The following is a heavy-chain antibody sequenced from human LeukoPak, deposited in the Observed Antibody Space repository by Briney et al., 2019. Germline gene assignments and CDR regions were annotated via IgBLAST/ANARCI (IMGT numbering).Heavy chain of an antibody. CDR2: ISSSSTI. V-gene: IGHV3-69-1*01. CDR1: GFTFSDYY. CDR3: ARAVATIEDY. J-gene: IGHJ4*02. Sequence: GGSLRLSCAASGFTFSDYYMNWVPQAPGKGLEWVSSISSSSTIYYADSVKGRFTISRDNAKNSLYLQMNNLRADDTARYYCARAVATIEDYWGQGTLVTVSS. D-gene: IGHD5-12*01.